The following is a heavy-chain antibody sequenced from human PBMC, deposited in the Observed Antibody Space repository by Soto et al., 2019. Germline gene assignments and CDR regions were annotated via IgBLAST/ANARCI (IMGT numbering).Heavy chain of an antibody. CDR3: TRETSSGYDY. D-gene: IGHD5-12*01. J-gene: IGHJ4*02. CDR1: GFTFGDYA. Sequence: GGSLRLSCTASGFTFGDYAMSWFRQAPGKGLEWVGFIRSKAYGGTTEYAASVKGRFTISRDDSKSVASLQMNSLITEDTAVYYCTRETSSGYDYWGQGTLVTVSS. CDR2: IRSKAYGGTT. V-gene: IGHV3-49*03.